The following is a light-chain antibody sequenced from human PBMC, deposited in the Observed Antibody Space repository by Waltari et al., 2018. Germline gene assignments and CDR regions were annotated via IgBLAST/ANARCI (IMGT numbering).Light chain of an antibody. CDR3: HHYGSSPRT. CDR2: GVS. CDR1: EIITSDY. V-gene: IGKV3-20*01. J-gene: IGKJ1*01. Sequence: EIVLTQSPGTLSLSPGGRATLSCRASEIITSDYLAWYQQKLGQAPRLLIYGVSSRATGIPDRFSGSGSGTYFTLTSSRLEPEDFAVYYCHHYGSSPRTFGQGTRVEIK.